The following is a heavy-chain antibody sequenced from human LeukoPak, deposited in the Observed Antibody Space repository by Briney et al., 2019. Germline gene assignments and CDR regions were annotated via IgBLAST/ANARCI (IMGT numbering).Heavy chain of an antibody. CDR3: ARSFFGVVPFDP. D-gene: IGHD3-3*01. CDR2: ISYDGNNK. V-gene: IGHV3-30-3*01. Sequence: GGSLRLSCAASGFTFTSYAMYWVRQAPGKGLEWVAVISYDGNNKYYADSVKGRFTISRDNAKNSLYLQMNSLRAEDTAVYYCARSFFGVVPFDPWGQGTLVTVSS. J-gene: IGHJ5*02. CDR1: GFTFTSYA.